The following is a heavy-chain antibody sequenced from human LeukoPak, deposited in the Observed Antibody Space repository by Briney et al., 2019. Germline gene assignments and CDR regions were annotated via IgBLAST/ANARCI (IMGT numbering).Heavy chain of an antibody. D-gene: IGHD1-26*01. V-gene: IGHV3-23*01. CDR2: ITYNGVNE. J-gene: IGHJ5*02. CDR3: AKDALSGSYYGDKDWFDP. Sequence: GGSLRLSCVAPRITLSSYAMSWVRQAPGKGLEWVSTITYNGVNEYYADSVKGRFTISRDDSKDTLYLQMSGLRVEDTAVYYCAKDALSGSYYGDKDWFDPWGQGTLVTVSS. CDR1: RITLSSYA.